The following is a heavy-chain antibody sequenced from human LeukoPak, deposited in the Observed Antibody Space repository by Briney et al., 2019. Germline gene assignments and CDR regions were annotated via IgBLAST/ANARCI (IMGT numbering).Heavy chain of an antibody. CDR1: GYTFTNYG. Sequence: ASVKVSCKASGYTFTNYGISWVRQAPGQGLEWMGWISAYNGNTNYAQKLQGRVTMTTDTSTSTAYMELRSLRSDDTAVYYCARATCGDYCSSTSFPDLIGHHWFDPWGQGTLVTVSS. CDR3: ARATCGDYCSSTSFPDLIGHHWFDP. CDR2: ISAYNGNT. J-gene: IGHJ5*02. D-gene: IGHD2-2*01. V-gene: IGHV1-18*01.